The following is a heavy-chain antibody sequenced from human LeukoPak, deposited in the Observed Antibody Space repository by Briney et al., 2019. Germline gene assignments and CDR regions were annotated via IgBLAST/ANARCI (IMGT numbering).Heavy chain of an antibody. D-gene: IGHD4-23*01. CDR3: ARDYGGSSGWFDP. CDR2: MSPNSDNT. J-gene: IGHJ5*02. Sequence: ASVKASCKASGYTFTSYDINWVRQATGQGLEWMGWMSPNSDNTGYVQKFQGRVTFTRDTSISTAYMELRSLTSEDTAVYYCARDYGGSSGWFDPWGQGTLVTVSS. CDR1: GYTFTSYD. V-gene: IGHV1-8*01.